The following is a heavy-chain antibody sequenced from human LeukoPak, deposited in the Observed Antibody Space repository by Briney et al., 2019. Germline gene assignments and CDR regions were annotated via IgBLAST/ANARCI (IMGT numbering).Heavy chain of an antibody. CDR2: MNPNSGNT. CDR1: GYTFTSYD. Sequence: ASVKVSCKASGYTFTSYDINWVRQATGQGLEWMGWMNPNSGNTGYAQKFQGRVTMTRNTSISTAYMELSSLRSEDTAVYYCARGGDMITFGGVPAYYYGMDVWGQGTTVTVSS. J-gene: IGHJ6*02. D-gene: IGHD3-16*01. V-gene: IGHV1-8*01. CDR3: ARGGDMITFGGVPAYYYGMDV.